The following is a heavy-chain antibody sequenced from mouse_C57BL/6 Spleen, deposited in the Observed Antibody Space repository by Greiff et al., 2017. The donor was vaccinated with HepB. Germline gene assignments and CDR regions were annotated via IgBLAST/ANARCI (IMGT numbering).Heavy chain of an antibody. CDR3: ARASRYFDV. J-gene: IGHJ1*03. CDR1: GYTFTSYW. V-gene: IGHV1-52*01. Sequence: VKLQQPGAELVRPGSSVKLSCKASGYTFTSYWMHWVKQRPIQGLEWIGNIDPSDSETHYNQKFKDKATLTVDKSSSTAYMQFSSLTSEDSAVYYCARASRYFDVWGTGTTVTVSS. CDR2: IDPSDSET.